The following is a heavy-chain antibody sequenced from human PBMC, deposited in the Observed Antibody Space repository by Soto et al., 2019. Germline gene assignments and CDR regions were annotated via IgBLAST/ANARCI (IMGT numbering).Heavy chain of an antibody. CDR1: GFTVSSNY. CDR3: TNSGWSFDY. D-gene: IGHD6-19*01. Sequence: EVQLVESGGGLVQPGGSLRLSCAASGFTVSSNYMSWVRQAPGKGLEWVSIIYSGGTTYYADSAKGRFTISRDNSKNTLYLQMNSLRAEDTAVYYCTNSGWSFDYWGQGTLVTVSS. CDR2: IYSGGTT. J-gene: IGHJ4*02. V-gene: IGHV3-66*01.